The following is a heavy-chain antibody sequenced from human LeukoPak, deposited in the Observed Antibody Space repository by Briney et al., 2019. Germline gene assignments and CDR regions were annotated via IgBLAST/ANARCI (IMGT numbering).Heavy chain of an antibody. CDR3: ARDVRHRYCSSSSCYWGWLDP. V-gene: IGHV1-2*02. Sequence: ASVKLSCKASGYTFTSYGISWVRQAPGQGLEWMGWINSNSGGTNYAQKFQGRVTMTRDTSISTAYMELSRLRSDDTAVYYCARDVRHRYCSSSSCYWGWLDPWGQGTLVTVSS. CDR1: GYTFTSYG. CDR2: INSNSGGT. D-gene: IGHD2-2*01. J-gene: IGHJ5*02.